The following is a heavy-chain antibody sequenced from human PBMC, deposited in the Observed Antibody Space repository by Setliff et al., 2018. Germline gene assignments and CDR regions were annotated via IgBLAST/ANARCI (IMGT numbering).Heavy chain of an antibody. D-gene: IGHD1-26*01. V-gene: IGHV4-59*12. CDR3: ARKGISALSGAFDM. CDR2: IYYSGST. CDR1: GGSISSYY. J-gene: IGHJ3*02. Sequence: SETLSLTCTVSGGSISSYYWSWIRQPPGKGLEWIGYIYYSGSTNYNPSLKSRVTISVDTSKNQFSLKLNSVTAADTAVYYCARKGISALSGAFDMWGQGTMVTVSS.